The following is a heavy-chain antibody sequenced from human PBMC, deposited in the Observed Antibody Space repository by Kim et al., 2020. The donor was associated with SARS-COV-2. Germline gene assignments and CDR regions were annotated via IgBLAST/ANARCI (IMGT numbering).Heavy chain of an antibody. V-gene: IGHV1-3*01. Sequence: NGNTKYSQKFQGRVTITRDTSASTAYMELSSLRSEDTAVYYCALMGDYAAWGQGTLVTVSS. J-gene: IGHJ4*02. D-gene: IGHD4-17*01. CDR2: NGNT. CDR3: ALMGDYAA.